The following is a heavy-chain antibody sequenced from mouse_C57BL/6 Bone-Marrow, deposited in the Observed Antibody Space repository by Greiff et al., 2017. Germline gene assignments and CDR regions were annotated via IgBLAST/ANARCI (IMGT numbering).Heavy chain of an antibody. V-gene: IGHV8-8*01. CDR2: IWWDDDK. J-gene: IGHJ4*01. Sequence: QVTLKESGPGILQPSQTLSLTCSFSGFSLSTFGMGVGWIRQPSGKGLEWLAQIWWDDDKYYNPALKSRLTISKDTSKNQVFLKIANVDTADTATYYCARIARVYDYDGAMDYWGQGTSVTVSS. CDR3: ARIARVYDYDGAMDY. CDR1: GFSLSTFGMG. D-gene: IGHD2-4*01.